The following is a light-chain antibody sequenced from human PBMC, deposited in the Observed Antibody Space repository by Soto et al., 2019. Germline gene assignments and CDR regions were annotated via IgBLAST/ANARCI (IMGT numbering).Light chain of an antibody. CDR1: SSDIGRYNY. CDR3: SSYTSTSTQV. Sequence: QSALTQPASVSGSPGQSITISCTGTSSDIGRYNYVSWYQQHPGKVPKLIISEVRNRPSGVSDRFSGSKSGNSASLTISGLQAGDEADYYCSSYTSTSTQVFGSRTKVTVL. CDR2: EVR. V-gene: IGLV2-14*01. J-gene: IGLJ1*01.